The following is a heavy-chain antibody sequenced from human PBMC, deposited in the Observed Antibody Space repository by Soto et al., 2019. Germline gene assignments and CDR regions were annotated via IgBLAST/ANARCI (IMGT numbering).Heavy chain of an antibody. Sequence: QVQLVESGGGLVKPGGSLRLSCAASGFTFSDYYMSWIRQAPGKGLEWVSNISSSSSYTNYADSVKGRFTISRDNAKNSLYLQMNRPRAEDTAVYYCARTIAAAGARRYFDLWGRGTLVTVSS. V-gene: IGHV3-11*05. CDR2: ISSSSSYT. CDR3: ARTIAAAGARRYFDL. D-gene: IGHD6-13*01. J-gene: IGHJ2*01. CDR1: GFTFSDYY.